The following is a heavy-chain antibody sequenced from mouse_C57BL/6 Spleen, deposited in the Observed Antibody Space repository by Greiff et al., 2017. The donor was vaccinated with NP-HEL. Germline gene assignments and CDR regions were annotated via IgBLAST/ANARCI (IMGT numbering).Heavy chain of an antibody. CDR1: GYSITSGYY. Sequence: ESGPGLVKPSQSLSLTCSVTGYSITSGYYWNWIRQFPGNKLEWMGYISYDGSNNSNPSLKNRISITRDTSKNQVFLKLNSVTTEDTATYYCASNWVFDYWGQGTTLTVSS. V-gene: IGHV3-6*01. D-gene: IGHD4-1*02. J-gene: IGHJ2*01. CDR2: ISYDGSN. CDR3: ASNWVFDY.